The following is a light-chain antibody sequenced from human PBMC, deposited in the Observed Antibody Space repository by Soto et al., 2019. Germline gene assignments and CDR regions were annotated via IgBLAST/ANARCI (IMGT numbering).Light chain of an antibody. CDR2: DDN. CDR3: QVWDRTTDFVV. Sequence: SYELTQAPSVSVAPGQTARFTCGGDKIGTKSVHWHQQKPGQAPVLVVYDDNDRPSGIPERFSGSKSGNTVTLTISRVEAGDEAYYYCQVWDRTTDFVVFGGGTKLTVL. CDR1: KIGTKS. V-gene: IGLV3-21*02. J-gene: IGLJ2*01.